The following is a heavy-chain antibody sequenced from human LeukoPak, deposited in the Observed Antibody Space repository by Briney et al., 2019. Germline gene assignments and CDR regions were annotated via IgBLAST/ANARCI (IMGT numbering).Heavy chain of an antibody. CDR3: ARDSDWAFGS. CDR1: GFTFSTYP. V-gene: IGHV3-48*01. Sequence: PGGSLRLSCAASGFTFSTYPMNWVRQAPGKGLEWISNIRDTGNDMYYADSVKGRFTISRDNAKNSLYLQMNSLRAEDTAVYYCARDSDWAFGSWGLGTLVTVSS. CDR2: IRDTGNDM. D-gene: IGHD3-9*01. J-gene: IGHJ5*02.